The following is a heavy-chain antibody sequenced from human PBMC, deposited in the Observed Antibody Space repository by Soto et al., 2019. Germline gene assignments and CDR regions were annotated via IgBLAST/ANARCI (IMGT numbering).Heavy chain of an antibody. CDR2: IKQDGSEK. V-gene: IGHV3-7*01. J-gene: IGHJ4*02. D-gene: IGHD5-12*01. CDR1: GFTFSSYW. Sequence: EVQLVESGGGLVQPGGSLRLSCAASGFTFSSYWMSWVRQAPGKGLEWVANIKQDGSEKYYVDSVKGRFTISRDXXKXXXXXXXXXLRAEDTAVYYCARDLDSGYEAGVYWGQGTLVTVSS. CDR3: ARDLDSGYEAGVY.